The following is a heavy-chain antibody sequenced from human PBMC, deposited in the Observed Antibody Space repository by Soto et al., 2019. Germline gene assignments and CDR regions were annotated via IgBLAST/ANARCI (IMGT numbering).Heavy chain of an antibody. J-gene: IGHJ5*02. CDR1: GGSISSGGYY. Sequence: PSETLSLTCTVSGGSISSGGYYWSWIRQHPGMGLEWIAYISYSGSTFYNPSLKSRVSISVDTSKNQFSLRLSSVTAADTAVYYCARVTPFSDSSGCYEGGTWWFDPWGQGTLVTVSS. CDR2: ISYSGST. V-gene: IGHV4-31*03. CDR3: ARVTPFSDSSGCYEGGTWWFDP. D-gene: IGHD3-22*01.